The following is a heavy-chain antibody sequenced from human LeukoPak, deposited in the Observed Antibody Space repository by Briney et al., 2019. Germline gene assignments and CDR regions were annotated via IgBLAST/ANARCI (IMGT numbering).Heavy chain of an antibody. Sequence: KSSETLSLTCTVSGGSISSSSYYWGWIRQPPGKGLEWIGSIYYSGSTYYNPSLKSRVTISVDTSKNQFSLKLSSVTAADTAVYYCARVRRNDRKQEEKGLLYYFDYWGQGTLVTVSS. CDR3: ARVRRNDRKQEEKGLLYYFDY. D-gene: IGHD1-14*01. CDR2: IYYSGST. CDR1: GGSISSSSYY. J-gene: IGHJ4*02. V-gene: IGHV4-39*07.